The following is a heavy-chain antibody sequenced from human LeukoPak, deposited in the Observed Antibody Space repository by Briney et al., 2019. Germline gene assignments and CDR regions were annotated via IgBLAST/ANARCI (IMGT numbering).Heavy chain of an antibody. CDR1: GGTFSSYA. D-gene: IGHD6-13*01. Sequence: GASVKVSCKASGGTFSSYAISWVRQAPGQGLEWMGGIIPIFGTANYAQKFQGRVTITTDESTSTAYMELSSLRSEDTAVYYCARGGVFMYHHYYMDVWGKGTTVTVSS. J-gene: IGHJ6*03. V-gene: IGHV1-69*05. CDR2: IIPIFGTA. CDR3: ARGGVFMYHHYYMDV.